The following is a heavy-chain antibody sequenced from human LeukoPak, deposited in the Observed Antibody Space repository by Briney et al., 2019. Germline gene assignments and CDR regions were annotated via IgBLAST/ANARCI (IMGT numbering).Heavy chain of an antibody. V-gene: IGHV3-21*01. Sequence: GGSLRLSCAASGFTFSSYSMNWVRQAPGKGLEWVSSIGGSSTYIYFTDSVKGRFTISRDNAKNSLYLQMNSLRAEDTAVYYCARDHGDGSGYFFSYFDYWGQGTLVTVSS. CDR2: IGGSSTYI. D-gene: IGHD3-22*01. J-gene: IGHJ4*02. CDR3: ARDHGDGSGYFFSYFDY. CDR1: GFTFSSYS.